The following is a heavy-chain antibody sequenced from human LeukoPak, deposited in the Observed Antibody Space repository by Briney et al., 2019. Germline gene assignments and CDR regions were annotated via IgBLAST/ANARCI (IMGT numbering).Heavy chain of an antibody. J-gene: IGHJ3*02. CDR1: GGSISSSSYY. V-gene: IGHV4-39*07. Sequence: SETLSLTCTVSGGSISSSSYYWGWIRQPPGKGLEWIGSIYYSGCTYYNPSLKSRVTISVDTSKNQFSLKLSSVTAADTAVYYCARVGYGSGSYPPVDAFDIWGQGTMVTVSS. CDR2: IYYSGCT. CDR3: ARVGYGSGSYPPVDAFDI. D-gene: IGHD3-10*01.